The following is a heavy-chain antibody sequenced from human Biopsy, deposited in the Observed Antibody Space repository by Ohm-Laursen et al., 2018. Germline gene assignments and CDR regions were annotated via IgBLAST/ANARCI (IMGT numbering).Heavy chain of an antibody. V-gene: IGHV4-34*08. D-gene: IGHD2-15*01. CDR1: GKTFSDYY. Sequence: SDTLSPTCEVYGKTFSDYYRSWIRQPPGKGLEWIGQINQSGRTNYNPSLKSRVNISADKSNNQFSLKLTSVTSADTAVYFCGNEVHGRDYWGLGALVTVSS. J-gene: IGHJ4*02. CDR3: GNEVHGRDY. CDR2: INQSGRT.